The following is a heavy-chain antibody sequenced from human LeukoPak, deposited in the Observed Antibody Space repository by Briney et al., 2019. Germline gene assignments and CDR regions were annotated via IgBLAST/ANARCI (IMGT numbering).Heavy chain of an antibody. J-gene: IGHJ4*02. V-gene: IGHV3-30-3*01. CDR2: ISYDGSNK. CDR1: GFTFSTYA. Sequence: GRSLRLSCAASGFTFSTYAMHWVHQAPGKGLEWVAVISYDGSNKGYADSVKGRFTISRDNSKDTLYLQMNSLRAEDTAVYYCASRRLWLQNGESAFDYWGQGTLVTVSS. D-gene: IGHD5-18*01. CDR3: ASRRLWLQNGESAFDY.